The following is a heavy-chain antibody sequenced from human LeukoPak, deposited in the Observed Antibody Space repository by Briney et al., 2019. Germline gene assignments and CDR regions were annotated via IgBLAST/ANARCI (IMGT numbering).Heavy chain of an antibody. CDR3: ARGDAGYYYMDV. CDR1: SGSISSGGYY. Sequence: PSETLSLTCTVSSGSISSGGYYWSWIRQPPGEGLEWIGYIYHSGSIYYNPSLKSRVTISIDRSQNQFSLKLSSVTAADTAVYYCARGDAGYYYMDVWGKGTTVTVSS. D-gene: IGHD2-21*02. J-gene: IGHJ6*03. V-gene: IGHV4-30-2*01. CDR2: IYHSGSI.